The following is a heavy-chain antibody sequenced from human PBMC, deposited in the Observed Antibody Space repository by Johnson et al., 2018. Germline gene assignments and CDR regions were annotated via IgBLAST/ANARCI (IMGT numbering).Heavy chain of an antibody. Sequence: QVQLVESGGGLVQPGGSLRLSCAASGFTFSSYAMHWVRQAPGKGLEWVAVISYEGSNKYYADSVKGRFTISRDNSKNTLYLQMNSLGAEDTAVDSCAREIRGGNSAQYVQHWGQGTLVTVSS. V-gene: IGHV3-30-3*01. CDR2: ISYEGSNK. CDR1: GFTFSSYA. D-gene: IGHD4-23*01. CDR3: AREIRGGNSAQYVQH. J-gene: IGHJ1*01.